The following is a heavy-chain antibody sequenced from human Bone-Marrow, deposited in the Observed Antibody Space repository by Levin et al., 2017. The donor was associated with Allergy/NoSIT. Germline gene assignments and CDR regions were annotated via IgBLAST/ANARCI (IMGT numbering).Heavy chain of an antibody. D-gene: IGHD2-2*01. CDR1: GFTFSTYT. V-gene: IGHV3-23*01. J-gene: IGHJ6*02. Sequence: GGSLRLSCAASGFTFSTYTMNWVRQAPGKGLEWLSAMSGSCTFSYYADSVKGRFTISRDNSKNTLYLQMNSLRAEDTAVSYCEKDRSMYCTSSLCRFYGLDVWGQGTTVTVSS. CDR2: MSGSCTFS. CDR3: EKDRSMYCTSSLCRFYGLDV.